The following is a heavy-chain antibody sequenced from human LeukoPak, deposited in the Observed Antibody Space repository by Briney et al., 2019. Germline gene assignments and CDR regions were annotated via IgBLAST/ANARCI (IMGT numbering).Heavy chain of an antibody. J-gene: IGHJ4*02. CDR2: IIPILGIA. CDR3: ARAKPSGSYGGSDY. Sequence: SVKVSCKASGGTFSSYAISWVRQAPGQGLEWMGRIIPILGIANYAQKFQGRVTITADKSTSTAYMELSSLRSEDTAVYYCARAKPSGSYGGSDYWGQGTLVTVSS. D-gene: IGHD1-26*01. V-gene: IGHV1-69*04. CDR1: GGTFSSYA.